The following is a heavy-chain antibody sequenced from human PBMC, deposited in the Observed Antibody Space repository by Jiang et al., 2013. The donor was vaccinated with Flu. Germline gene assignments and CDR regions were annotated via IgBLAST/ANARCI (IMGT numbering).Heavy chain of an antibody. CDR3: AREHFDFWSGFPHDFDS. J-gene: IGHJ4*02. CDR1: GFNFSTYS. D-gene: IGHD3-3*01. CDR2: ISSSSGHT. Sequence: VQLVESGGDVVKPGRSLRLSCAVSGFNFSTYSMNWVRQAPGKGLEWVSSISSSSGHTYYADSVKGRFTISRDNGRNSLYLQMNSLRVEDTAVYYCAREHFDFWSGFPHDFDSWGQGTLVTVSS. V-gene: IGHV3-21*01.